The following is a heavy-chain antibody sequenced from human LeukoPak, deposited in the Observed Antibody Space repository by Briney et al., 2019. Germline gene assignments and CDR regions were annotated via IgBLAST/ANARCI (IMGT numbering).Heavy chain of an antibody. CDR3: ARDNRRYYDFWSGYNYNRFDP. CDR1: GGSISSYY. J-gene: IGHJ5*02. CDR2: IYYSGST. Sequence: PSETLSLTCTVSGGSISSYYWSWIRQPPGKGLEWIGYIYYSGSTNYNPSLKSRVTISVDTSKNQFSLKLSSVTAADTAVYYCARDNRRYYDFWSGYNYNRFDPWGQGTLVTVSS. V-gene: IGHV4-59*01. D-gene: IGHD3-3*01.